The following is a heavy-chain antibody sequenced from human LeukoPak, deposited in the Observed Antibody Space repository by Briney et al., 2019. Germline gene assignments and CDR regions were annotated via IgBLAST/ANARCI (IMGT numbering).Heavy chain of an antibody. Sequence: ASVKVSCKASGYTFTSYGISWVRQAPGQGLEWMGWISAYNGNTNYAQKLQGRVTMTTDTSTGTAYMELRSLRSEDTAVYLCATHSPEWRYSGYYNFYYMDVWGKGTTVTVSS. CDR2: ISAYNGNT. V-gene: IGHV1-18*01. CDR3: ATHSPEWRYSGYYNFYYMDV. D-gene: IGHD5-12*01. J-gene: IGHJ6*03. CDR1: GYTFTSYG.